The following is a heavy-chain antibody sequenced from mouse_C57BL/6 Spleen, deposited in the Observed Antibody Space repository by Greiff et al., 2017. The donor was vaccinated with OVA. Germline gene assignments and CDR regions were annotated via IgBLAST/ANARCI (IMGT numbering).Heavy chain of an antibody. CDR3: ARRLTGSFAY. V-gene: IGHV5-17*01. Sequence: EVKVVESGGGLVKPGGSLKLSCAASGFTFSDYGMHWVRQAPEKGLEWVAYISSGSSTIYYADTVKGRFTISRDNAKNTLFLQMTSLRSEDTAMYYCARRLTGSFAYWGQGTLVTVSA. J-gene: IGHJ3*01. CDR1: GFTFSDYG. D-gene: IGHD4-1*01. CDR2: ISSGSSTI.